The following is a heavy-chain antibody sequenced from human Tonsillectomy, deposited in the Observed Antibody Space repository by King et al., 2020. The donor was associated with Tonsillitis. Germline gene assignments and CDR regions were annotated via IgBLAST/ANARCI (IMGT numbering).Heavy chain of an antibody. V-gene: IGHV3-33*01. CDR1: GFTFSSYG. CDR2: IWYDGSNK. J-gene: IGHJ4*02. CDR3: ARWILRCCDWPYLDY. Sequence: QLVQSGGGVVQPGRSLRLSCAASGFTFSSYGMHWVRQAPGKGREWVAVIWYDGSNKYYADSVKGRFTISRDNSKNTLYRQMNSLRAEDTAVYYCARWILRCCDWPYLDYWGQGTLVTVSS. D-gene: IGHD3-9*01.